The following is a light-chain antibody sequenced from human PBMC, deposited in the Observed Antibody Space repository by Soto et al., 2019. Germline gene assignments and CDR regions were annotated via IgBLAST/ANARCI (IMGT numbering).Light chain of an antibody. V-gene: IGKV3-20*01. CDR3: QQYGSPPQT. Sequence: EIVLTQSPGTLSLSPGERATLSCRASQSVSSSYLAWYQQKPGQAPRLLIYGASSRATGIPDRFSGSGSGTDFTLSISRLEPQDFAVYYCQQYGSPPQTFEQVTKVEIK. J-gene: IGKJ1*01. CDR2: GAS. CDR1: QSVSSSY.